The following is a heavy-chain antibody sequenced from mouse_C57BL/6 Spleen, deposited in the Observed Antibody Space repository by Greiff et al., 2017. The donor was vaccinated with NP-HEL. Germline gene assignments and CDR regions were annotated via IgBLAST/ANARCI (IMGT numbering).Heavy chain of an antibody. Sequence: QVQLQQPGAELVKPGASVKLSCKASGYTFTSYWMHWVKQRPGQGLEWIGMIHPNSGSTNYNEKFKSKATLTVDKSSTTAYMQLSSLTSEDSAVYYCARSGGSSSLAYWGQETLVTVSA. CDR2: IHPNSGST. J-gene: IGHJ3*01. V-gene: IGHV1-64*01. D-gene: IGHD1-1*01. CDR1: GYTFTSYW. CDR3: ARSGGSSSLAY.